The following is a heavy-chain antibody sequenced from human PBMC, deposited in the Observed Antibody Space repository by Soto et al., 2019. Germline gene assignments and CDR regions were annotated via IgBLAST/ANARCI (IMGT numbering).Heavy chain of an antibody. V-gene: IGHV1-2*04. CDR1: GYTFTGYY. J-gene: IGHJ3*01. CDR2: INPKSGGT. Sequence: ASVKVPCKASGYTFTGYYLYRVRQAPGQGLEWVGWINPKSGGTNYSQKLQGWVTMTRDTSINTAYMDLSRLQSDDTAVYYCAILVWTNAFALWGQGTMVTVSS. CDR3: AILVWTNAFAL. D-gene: IGHD3-3*01.